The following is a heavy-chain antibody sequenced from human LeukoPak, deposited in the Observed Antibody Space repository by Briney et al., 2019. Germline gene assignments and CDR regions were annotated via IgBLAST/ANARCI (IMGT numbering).Heavy chain of an antibody. D-gene: IGHD4-23*01. J-gene: IGHJ3*01. CDR1: GGSSTTDNYY. CDR2: VYYSGTT. V-gene: IGHV4-39*07. CDR3: ARDMSTRVTPISYDFDV. Sequence: SETLSLTCAVSGGSSTTDNYYWGWIRQPPGKGLEGVGTVYYSGTTYYNPSLKSRVPISVDTSKNQFSLKLNSVTAADTAVYYCARDMSTRVTPISYDFDVWGQGTMVTVSS.